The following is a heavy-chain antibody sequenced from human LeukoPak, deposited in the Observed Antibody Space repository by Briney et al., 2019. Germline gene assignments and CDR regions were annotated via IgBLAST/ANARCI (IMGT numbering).Heavy chain of an antibody. J-gene: IGHJ6*03. V-gene: IGHV3-30*02. CDR2: IRHDGSNK. Sequence: PGGSLRLSCTTSGFIFSNYGMHWVRQAPGKGLEWVAFIRHDGSNKYYADSVKGRCTISRDNSKKTVYLQMNSLRAEDTAVYYCARDAYYYGSGLDYYYYMDVWGKGTTVTISS. CDR3: ARDAYYYGSGLDYYYYMDV. CDR1: GFIFSNYG. D-gene: IGHD3-10*01.